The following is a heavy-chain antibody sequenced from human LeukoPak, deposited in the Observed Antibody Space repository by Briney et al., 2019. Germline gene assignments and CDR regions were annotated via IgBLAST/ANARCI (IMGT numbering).Heavy chain of an antibody. CDR1: GFTFSSYA. D-gene: IGHD2-2*01. Sequence: GGSLRLSCVASGFTFSSYAMSWVRQAPGKGLEWVAIIYYDGDNKYNADSVKGRFTISRDNSKNMLFLQLNSLRAEDTAVYYCARGYQGTTGPQDYYYGMDVWGQGTTVTVSS. CDR3: ARGYQGTTGPQDYYYGMDV. V-gene: IGHV3-33*08. CDR2: IYYDGDNK. J-gene: IGHJ6*02.